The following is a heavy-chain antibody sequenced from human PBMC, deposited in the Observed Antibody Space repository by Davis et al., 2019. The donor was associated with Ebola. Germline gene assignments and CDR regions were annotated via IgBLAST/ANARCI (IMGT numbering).Heavy chain of an antibody. V-gene: IGHV3-33*01. D-gene: IGHD2-8*01. CDR1: GFTFSSYG. Sequence: GESLKISCAASGFTFSSYGMHWVRQVPGKGPEWVAAIWYNGSKKHYADSVRGRFTISRDNSENTLFLEMKTLTAEDTAVYYCARGVSEYFEHWGQGTLVSVSS. CDR3: ARGVSEYFEH. J-gene: IGHJ1*01. CDR2: IWYNGSKK.